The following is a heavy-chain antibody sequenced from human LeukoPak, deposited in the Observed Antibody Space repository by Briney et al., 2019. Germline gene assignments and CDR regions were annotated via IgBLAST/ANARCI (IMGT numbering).Heavy chain of an antibody. D-gene: IGHD5-18*01. CDR2: INAGNGNT. CDR3: ARAITKYSYGDY. J-gene: IGHJ4*02. CDR1: GYTFTSYA. V-gene: IGHV1-3*01. Sequence: ASVTVSCKASGYTFTSYAMHWVRQAPGQRLEWMGWINAGNGNTKYSQKFQGRVTITRDTSASTAYMELSSLRSEDTAVYYCARAITKYSYGDYWGQGTLVTVSS.